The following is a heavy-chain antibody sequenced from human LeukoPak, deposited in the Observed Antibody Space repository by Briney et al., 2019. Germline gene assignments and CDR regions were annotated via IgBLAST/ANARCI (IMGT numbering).Heavy chain of an antibody. D-gene: IGHD6-19*01. Sequence: GGSLRLSCAASGFTFSSYWMSWVRQAPGKGLEWVSAISGSGGSTCYADSVKGRFTISRDNSKNTLYLQMNSLRAEDTAVYYCAKAQGQWLATAAFDYWGQGTLVTVSS. J-gene: IGHJ4*02. CDR2: ISGSGGST. CDR3: AKAQGQWLATAAFDY. V-gene: IGHV3-23*01. CDR1: GFTFSSYW.